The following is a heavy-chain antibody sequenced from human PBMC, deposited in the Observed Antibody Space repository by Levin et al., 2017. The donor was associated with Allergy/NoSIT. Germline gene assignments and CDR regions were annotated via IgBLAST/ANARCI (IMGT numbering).Heavy chain of an antibody. D-gene: IGHD3-3*01. CDR2: ISGSGGTT. CDR3: AKDRHTEWLFGVFDYWGQGFDY. J-gene: IGHJ4*02. Sequence: GGSLRLSCAVSGFTFSSYAMTWVRQAPGKGLEWVSGISGSGGTTYYADSVKGRFTISRDNSKNTLYLQMNSLRVEDTAVYYCAKDRHTEWLFGVFDYWGQGFDYWGQGTLVTVSS. CDR1: GFTFSSYA. V-gene: IGHV3-23*01.